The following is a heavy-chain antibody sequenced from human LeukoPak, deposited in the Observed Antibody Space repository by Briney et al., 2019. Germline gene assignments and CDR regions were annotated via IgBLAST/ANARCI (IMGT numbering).Heavy chain of an antibody. V-gene: IGHV3-74*01. CDR3: ARTLTRIRQYFDY. CDR2: INSDGSST. Sequence: PGGSLRLSCAASGFTFSSYWMHWVRQASGKGLVWVSRINSDGSSTSYADSVKGRFTISRDNAKNTLYLQMNSLRAEDTAVYYCARTLTRIRQYFDYWGQGTLVTVSS. CDR1: GFTFSSYW. J-gene: IGHJ4*02. D-gene: IGHD3-10*01.